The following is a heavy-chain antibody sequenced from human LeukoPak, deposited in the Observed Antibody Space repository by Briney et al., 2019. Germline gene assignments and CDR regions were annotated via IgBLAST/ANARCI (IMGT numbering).Heavy chain of an antibody. D-gene: IGHD1-1*01. V-gene: IGHV1-3*01. J-gene: IGHJ5*02. CDR2: INAGNGNT. CDR3: ARDSRTISNWFDT. Sequence: GASVKVSCKASGYTFTTFAIHWVRQVPGQSLEWMGWINAGNGNTKYSQNFQGRVTITRDTSASTAYMELSSLTSEDTAVYYSARDSRTISNWFDTWGQGTPVTVSS. CDR1: GYTFTTFA.